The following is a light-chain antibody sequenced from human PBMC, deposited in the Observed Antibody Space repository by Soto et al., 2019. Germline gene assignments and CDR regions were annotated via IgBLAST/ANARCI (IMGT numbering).Light chain of an antibody. CDR1: QSVSSNY. Sequence: EIVLTQSPGTLSLSPGERATLSCRASQSVSSNYLAWYQQKPGQAPRLLIYGASNRATGIPDRFSGCGSGTDFTLTISRLEPEDFAVYFCQQYASSPWTFGQGTKVEIK. V-gene: IGKV3-20*01. CDR3: QQYASSPWT. J-gene: IGKJ1*01. CDR2: GAS.